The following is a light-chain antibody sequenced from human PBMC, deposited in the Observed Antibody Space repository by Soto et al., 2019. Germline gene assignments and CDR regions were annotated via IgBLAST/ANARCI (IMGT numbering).Light chain of an antibody. CDR2: DDN. Sequence: NFMLTQPHSVSESPGKTVTISCTRSSGSIASNYVQWFQQRPGSSPTTVIYDDNQRPSGVPERFSGSIDSSSNSASLTISGLKTEDEADYYCQSYDSSNHVVFGGGTKLPS. CDR1: SGSIASNY. J-gene: IGLJ2*01. CDR3: QSYDSSNHVV. V-gene: IGLV6-57*01.